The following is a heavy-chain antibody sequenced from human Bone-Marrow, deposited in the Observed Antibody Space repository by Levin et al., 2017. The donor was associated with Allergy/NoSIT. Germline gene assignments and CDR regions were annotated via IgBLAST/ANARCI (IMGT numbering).Heavy chain of an antibody. CDR2: VWPDDSDA. V-gene: IGHV5-51*01. CDR3: ARRGSSVAGIPFDF. CDR1: AYSFIDYW. J-gene: IGHJ4*02. Sequence: AGGSLRLSCTASAYSFIDYWIVWVRQVPGKGLEWVGIVWPDDSDAKYNPSFRGHVTISADKSINTVYMQWNSLRASDTATYYCARRGSSVAGIPFDFWGQGTQVTVSS. D-gene: IGHD6-19*01.